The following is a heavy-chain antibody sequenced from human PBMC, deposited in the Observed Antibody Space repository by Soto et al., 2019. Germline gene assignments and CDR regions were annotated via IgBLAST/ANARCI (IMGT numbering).Heavy chain of an antibody. CDR1: GYTFTGYY. CDR3: ARDIVVVPAADWFDP. D-gene: IGHD2-2*01. CDR2: INPNSGGT. V-gene: IGHV1-2*02. J-gene: IGHJ5*02. Sequence: ASVKVSCKASGYTFTGYYMHWVRQAPGQGLEWMGWINPNSGGTNYAQKFQGRVTMTRDTSISTAHMELSRLRSDDTAVYYCARDIVVVPAADWFDPWGQGTLVTVSS.